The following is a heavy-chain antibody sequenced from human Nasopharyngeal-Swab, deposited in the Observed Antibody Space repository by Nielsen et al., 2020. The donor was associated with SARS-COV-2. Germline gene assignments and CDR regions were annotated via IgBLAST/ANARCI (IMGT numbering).Heavy chain of an antibody. CDR3: ARETSDTGMYYFDS. CDR2: IHKDGKTT. CDR1: GFTFSTYW. Sequence: GESLKISCAASGFTFSTYWMHWVRQVPGKGLVWDSRIHKDGKTTTYADSVKGRFTISRDNAKSTLYLQMNSLRAEDTAVYYCARETSDTGMYYFDSWGQGTLVAVSS. V-gene: IGHV3-74*01. J-gene: IGHJ4*02. D-gene: IGHD1-1*01.